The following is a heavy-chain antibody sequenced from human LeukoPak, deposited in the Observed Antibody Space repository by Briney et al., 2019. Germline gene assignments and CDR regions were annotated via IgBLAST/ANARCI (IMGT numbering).Heavy chain of an antibody. V-gene: IGHV1-2*02. Sequence: ASVKVSCKASGYTFTGYYMHWVRQAPGQGLEWMGWINPDSGGTNYAQKFQGRVTMPRDTSISTAYMELSRLRSDDTAIYYCARGSAVVPTALDYWGQGTLVTVSS. J-gene: IGHJ4*02. CDR2: INPDSGGT. CDR1: GYTFTGYY. CDR3: ARGSAVVPTALDY. D-gene: IGHD2-2*01.